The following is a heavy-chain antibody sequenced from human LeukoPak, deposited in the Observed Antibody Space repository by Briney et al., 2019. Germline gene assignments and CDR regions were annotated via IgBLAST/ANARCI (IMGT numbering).Heavy chain of an antibody. Sequence: GASVKVSCKASGYTFTSYYMHWVRQAPGQGLEWMGIINPSGGSTSYAQKFQGRVTMTRDTSTSTVYMELSSLRSEDTAVYYCARGRTIRLGELSLFTYWGQGTLVTVSS. CDR1: GYTFTSYY. CDR3: ARGRTIRLGELSLFTY. D-gene: IGHD3-16*02. J-gene: IGHJ4*02. CDR2: INPSGGST. V-gene: IGHV1-46*01.